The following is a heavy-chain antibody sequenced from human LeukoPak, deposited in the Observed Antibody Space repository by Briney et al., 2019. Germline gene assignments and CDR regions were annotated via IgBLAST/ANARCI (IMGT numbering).Heavy chain of an antibody. J-gene: IGHJ4*02. V-gene: IGHV3-30-3*01. CDR1: GFTFSRYA. Sequence: GTSLRLSCAVSGFTFSRYAMHWARHAPGKGLEWVAVISYDGSKKADSVKGRFTISRDNSKNTLYLQMTSLRAEDTAVYYCARDSSDYWGQGTPVTVSS. CDR2: ISYDGSKK. CDR3: ARDSSDY.